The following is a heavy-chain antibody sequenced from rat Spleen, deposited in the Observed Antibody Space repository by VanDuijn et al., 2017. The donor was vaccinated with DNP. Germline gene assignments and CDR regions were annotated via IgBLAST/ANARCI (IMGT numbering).Heavy chain of an antibody. CDR1: GFTFSSHG. J-gene: IGHJ3*01. D-gene: IGHD1-2*01. CDR2: INTGGGNT. Sequence: EVQLVESGGGLVQPGRSLKLSCEASGFTFSSHGMAWVRQAPTKGLEWVASINTGGGNTYYRDSVKGRFTISRDNAKNTQYLQMDSLRSEDTATYYCARHEDSSSYIYGFPYWGQGTLVTVFS. CDR3: ARHEDSSSYIYGFPY. V-gene: IGHV5S13*01.